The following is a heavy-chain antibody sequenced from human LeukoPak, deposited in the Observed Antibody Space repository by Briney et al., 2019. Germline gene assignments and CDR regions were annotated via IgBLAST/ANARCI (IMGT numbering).Heavy chain of an antibody. Sequence: SETLSLTCTVSGGSISSSSYYWGWIRQPPGKGLEWIGSIYYSGSTYYNPSLKSRVTISVDTSKDQFSLKLSSVTAADTAVYYCARVSLVRGAPDYYFDYWGQGTLVTVSS. V-gene: IGHV4-39*07. CDR1: GGSISSSSYY. CDR2: IYYSGST. J-gene: IGHJ4*02. CDR3: ARVSLVRGAPDYYFDY. D-gene: IGHD3-10*01.